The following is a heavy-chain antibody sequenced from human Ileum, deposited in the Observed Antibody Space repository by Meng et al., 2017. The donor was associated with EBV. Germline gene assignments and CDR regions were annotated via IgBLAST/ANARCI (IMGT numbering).Heavy chain of an antibody. CDR2: IYYSGST. V-gene: IGHV4-39*07. Sequence: QLQVQESGPGLVKPSETLSLTCTVSGGSISSSSYYWGWIRQPPGKGLEWIGSIYYSGSTYYNPSLKSRVTISVDTSKNQFSLKLSSVTAADTAVYYCARDYYYDSSPTPDYWGQGTLVTVSS. CDR1: GGSISSSSYY. D-gene: IGHD3-22*01. J-gene: IGHJ4*02. CDR3: ARDYYYDSSPTPDY.